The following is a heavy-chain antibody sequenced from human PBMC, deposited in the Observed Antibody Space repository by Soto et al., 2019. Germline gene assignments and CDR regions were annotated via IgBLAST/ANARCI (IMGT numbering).Heavy chain of an antibody. J-gene: IGHJ6*03. D-gene: IGHD3-10*01. V-gene: IGHV3-23*01. CDR2: ISGSGGST. Sequence: VQLLESGGGLVQPGGSLRLSCAASGFTFSSYAMSWVRQAPGKGLEWVSAISGSGGSTYYADSVKGRFTISRDNSKNTLYLQMNSLRAEDTAVYYCAKYYYGSGSFLNYYYYYYMDVWGKGTTVTVSS. CDR1: GFTFSSYA. CDR3: AKYYYGSGSFLNYYYYYYMDV.